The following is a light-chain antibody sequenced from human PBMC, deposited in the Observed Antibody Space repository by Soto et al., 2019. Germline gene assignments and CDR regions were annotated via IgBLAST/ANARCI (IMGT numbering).Light chain of an antibody. J-gene: IGKJ1*01. CDR3: QQYYNSPRT. CDR1: QSVNSN. CDR2: GAS. Sequence: EIVMTQSPATLSVSPGERATLSCRARQSVNSNLAWYQQKPGQAPRLLIYGASIRATGIPASFSGSESGTESPLTISSLQSEDFVVYYCQQYYNSPRTFGQGTKVEIK. V-gene: IGKV3-15*01.